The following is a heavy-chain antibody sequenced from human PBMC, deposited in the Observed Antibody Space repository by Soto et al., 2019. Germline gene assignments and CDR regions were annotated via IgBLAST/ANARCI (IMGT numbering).Heavy chain of an antibody. CDR3: ARASPVVTDV. D-gene: IGHD5-18*01. J-gene: IGHJ6*02. V-gene: IGHV4-30-4*01. CDR1: GGAISSGDYY. Sequence: QVQLQESGPGLVKPSQTMSLTCTVAGGAISSGDYYWSWIRQPPGKGLEWIGYIYYSGSTYYNPSLTSRVTISVDTSKTQFSLKLRSVTAADTAVYYCARASPVVTDVWGQGTTVTVSS. CDR2: IYYSGST.